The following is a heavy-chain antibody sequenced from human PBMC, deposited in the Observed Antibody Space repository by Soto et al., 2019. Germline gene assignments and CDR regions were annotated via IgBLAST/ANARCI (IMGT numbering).Heavy chain of an antibody. V-gene: IGHV3-11*06. CDR3: ATTYSDSSGYYSY. J-gene: IGHJ4*02. CDR2: IGSSSTYT. Sequence: GGSLRLSCAASGFTFSDYYLSWIRQAPGKGLEWVSYIGSSSTYTNYADSVKGRFTISRDNAKNSLYLQMNSLRAEDTAMYYCATTYSDSSGYYSYWGQGTLVTVSS. CDR1: GFTFSDYY. D-gene: IGHD3-22*01.